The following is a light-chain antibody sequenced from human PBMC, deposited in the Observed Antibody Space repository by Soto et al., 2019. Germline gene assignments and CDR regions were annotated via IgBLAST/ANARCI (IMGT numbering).Light chain of an antibody. CDR2: DAS. CDR3: QQRSNWPYT. V-gene: IGKV3-11*01. CDR1: QSVSGS. Sequence: EIVLTQSPATLSLSPGERATLSCRASQSVSGSLAWYQQKLGQAPRLLIYDASNRATGIPARFSGSGSGTDFTLTISSLEPEGFAVYYCQQRSNWPYTFGQGTKLEIK. J-gene: IGKJ2*01.